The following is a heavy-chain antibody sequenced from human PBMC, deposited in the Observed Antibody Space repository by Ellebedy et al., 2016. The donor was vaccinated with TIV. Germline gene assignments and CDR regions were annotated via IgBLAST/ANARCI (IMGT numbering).Heavy chain of an antibody. V-gene: IGHV3-30*18. CDR2: ISYDGNTK. J-gene: IGHJ4*02. D-gene: IGHD2-15*01. CDR3: AKVFREYCTGGSCHCDY. Sequence: GESLKISCAASGFSFDKYGIHWVRQAPGKGLEWVAIISYDGNTKYYADSVKGRFTVSRDNSKDTVYLHINSLTTEDTAVYYCAKVFREYCTGGSCHCDYWGQGTLVTVSS. CDR1: GFSFDKYG.